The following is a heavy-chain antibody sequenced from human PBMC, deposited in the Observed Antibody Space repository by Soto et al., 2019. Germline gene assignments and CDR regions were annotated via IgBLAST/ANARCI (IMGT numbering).Heavy chain of an antibody. D-gene: IGHD2-21*02. CDR1: GFSFSSSW. V-gene: IGHV3-7*01. J-gene: IGHJ4*02. Sequence: PGGSLRLSCAASGFSFSSSWMSWVRQAPGKGLEWVANIKSDGSEKYYVDTVKGRFTISRDNAKNSLYLQMNSLRAEDTAVYYGERHVHHLAVVTASRPFDNGGQGTLVTVSS. CDR3: ERHVHHLAVVTASRPFDN. CDR2: IKSDGSEK.